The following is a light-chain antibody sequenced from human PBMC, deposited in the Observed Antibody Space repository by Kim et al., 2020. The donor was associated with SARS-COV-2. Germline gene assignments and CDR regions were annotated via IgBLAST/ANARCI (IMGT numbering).Light chain of an antibody. CDR2: DAS. Sequence: PVERATLSCRASQSVGTYLAWYQQKPGQAPRLLIYDASNRATGIPARFSGSGSGTDFTLTISSLESEDFAVYYCQQRSNWPPALTFGGGTKVDIK. CDR3: QQRSNWPPALT. CDR1: QSVGTY. V-gene: IGKV3-11*01. J-gene: IGKJ4*01.